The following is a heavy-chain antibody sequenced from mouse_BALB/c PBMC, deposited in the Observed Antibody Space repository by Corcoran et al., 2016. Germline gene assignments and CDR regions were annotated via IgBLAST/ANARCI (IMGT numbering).Heavy chain of an antibody. CDR3: GRGLWSQPIDY. D-gene: IGHD1-1*02. CDR1: GFNIKDTY. J-gene: IGHJ4*01. Sequence: EVQLQQSGAELVKPGASVKLSCTASGFNIKDTYMHWVKQRPEQGLEWIGRIDPANDNTKYDPKFQAKAAITADPSSNTAYLQLSSLTSEDTAVYYCGRGLWSQPIDYWGQGTSVTVSS. CDR2: IDPANDNT. V-gene: IGHV14-3*02.